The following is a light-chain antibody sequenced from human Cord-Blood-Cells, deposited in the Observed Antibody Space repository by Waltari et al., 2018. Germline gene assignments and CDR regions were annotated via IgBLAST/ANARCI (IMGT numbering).Light chain of an antibody. Sequence: EIVLTQSPATLSLSPWERATLSCTASQSVSSYLAWYQQKPGQAPRLLIYDASNRATGIPARFSGSGSGTDFTLTISSLEPEDFAVYYCQQRSNWPPYTFGQGTKLEIK. J-gene: IGKJ2*01. V-gene: IGKV3-11*01. CDR2: DAS. CDR1: QSVSSY. CDR3: QQRSNWPPYT.